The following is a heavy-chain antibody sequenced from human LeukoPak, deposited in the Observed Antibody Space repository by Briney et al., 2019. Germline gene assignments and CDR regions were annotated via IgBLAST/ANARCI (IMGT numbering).Heavy chain of an antibody. CDR3: ARARTTVTSDAFDI. D-gene: IGHD4-17*01. CDR2: INRSGST. Sequence: SETLSLTCAVYGGSFSGYYWSWIRQPPGKGLEWIGEINRSGSTNYNPSLKSRVTISVDTSKNQFSLKLSSVTAADTAVYYCARARTTVTSDAFDIWGQGTMVTVSS. CDR1: GGSFSGYY. J-gene: IGHJ3*02. V-gene: IGHV4-34*01.